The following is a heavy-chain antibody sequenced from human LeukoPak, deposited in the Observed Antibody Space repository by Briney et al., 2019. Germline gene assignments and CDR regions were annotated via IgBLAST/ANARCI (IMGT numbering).Heavy chain of an antibody. CDR1: GYSFTSYW. D-gene: IGHD5-18*01. J-gene: IGHJ4*02. Sequence: GESLKISCNGSGYSFTSYWIGWVRQMPGKGLEWMGIIYPGDSATRYSPSFQGRVTISADKSISTAYLQWGSLKASDTAMYYCARQDTAMGTPDYWGQGTLVTVSS. CDR2: IYPGDSAT. V-gene: IGHV5-51*01. CDR3: ARQDTAMGTPDY.